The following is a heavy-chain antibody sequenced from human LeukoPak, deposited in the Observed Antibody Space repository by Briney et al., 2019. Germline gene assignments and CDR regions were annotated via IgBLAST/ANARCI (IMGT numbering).Heavy chain of an antibody. D-gene: IGHD7-27*01. CDR1: QFTLSYYA. J-gene: IGHJ4*02. Sequence: GSLRLSCSASQFTLSYYAMHWVRQAPGKGLEWVAIISYDGSDKYYADSVKGRFTIFRDNSKNTQYLQMNSLRAEDTAVYYCARDANWGEIDYWGQGTLVTVSS. CDR2: ISYDGSDK. V-gene: IGHV3-30-3*01. CDR3: ARDANWGEIDY.